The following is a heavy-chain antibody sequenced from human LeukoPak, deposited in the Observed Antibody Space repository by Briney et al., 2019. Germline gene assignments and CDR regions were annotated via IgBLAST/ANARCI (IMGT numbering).Heavy chain of an antibody. J-gene: IGHJ5*02. CDR1: GCSFTSYW. CDR3: ARSYYDILTGSGYFDP. D-gene: IGHD3-9*01. V-gene: IGHV5-51*01. CDR2: IYPGDSDT. Sequence: GESLKISCKGSGCSFTSYWIGWVRQMPGKGLEWMGIIYPGDSDTTYSPSFQNQVTISADKSIGTAYLQWSSLKASDTAMYYCARSYYDILTGSGYFDPWGQGTLVTVSS.